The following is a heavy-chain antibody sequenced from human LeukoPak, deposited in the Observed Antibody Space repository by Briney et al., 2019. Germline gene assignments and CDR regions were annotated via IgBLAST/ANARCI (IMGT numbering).Heavy chain of an antibody. J-gene: IGHJ6*04. CDR1: EGNLWYYD. V-gene: IGHV4-59*01. CDR3: ASDSSPAALPYMDA. D-gene: IGHD2-2*01. CDR2: IYYTGNT. Sequence: SETLSLTCTVCEGNLWYYDGRGIRQPPERGLEWIGNIYYTGNTNYSPSLKSRVTISLDTSKNKFSLRVTSVTAADRALYFCASDSSPAALPYMDAWGKGTAVTVSS.